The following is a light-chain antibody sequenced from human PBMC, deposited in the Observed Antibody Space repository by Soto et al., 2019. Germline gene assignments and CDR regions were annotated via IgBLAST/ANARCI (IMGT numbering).Light chain of an antibody. V-gene: IGKV3-20*01. CDR1: QSVSNNY. Sequence: VLTQYPDTLSLSPGERATLSCRASQSVSNNYLAWYQQKPGQAPRLLIYGASSRATGIPDRFSGSGSGTDFTRTISRLEPEDFAVYYCQQYGSSPITFGQGTRLEI. CDR3: QQYGSSPIT. CDR2: GAS. J-gene: IGKJ5*01.